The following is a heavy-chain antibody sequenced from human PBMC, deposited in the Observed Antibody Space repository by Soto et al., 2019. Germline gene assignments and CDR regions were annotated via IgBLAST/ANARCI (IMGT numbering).Heavy chain of an antibody. CDR3: AKPLLWFGEFNNWFDP. D-gene: IGHD3-10*01. CDR1: GFTFSSYA. J-gene: IGHJ5*02. CDR2: ISGSGGST. V-gene: IGHV3-23*01. Sequence: EGSLRLSCAASGFTFSSYAMSWVRQAPGKGLEWVSAISGSGGSTYYADSVKGRFTISRDNSKNTLYLQMNSLRAEDTAVYYCAKPLLWFGEFNNWFDPWGQGTLDTVSS.